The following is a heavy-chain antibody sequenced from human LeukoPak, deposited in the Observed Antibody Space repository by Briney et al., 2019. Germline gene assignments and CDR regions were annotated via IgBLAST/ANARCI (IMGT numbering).Heavy chain of an antibody. D-gene: IGHD4-17*01. Sequence: GGSLRLSCAASGFTFSSYAMHWVRQAPGKGLEWVAVISYDGSNKYYADSVEGRFTISRDNSKNTLYLQMNSLRAEDTAVYYCASDYGVDYWGQGTLVTVSS. J-gene: IGHJ4*02. V-gene: IGHV3-30-3*01. CDR1: GFTFSSYA. CDR2: ISYDGSNK. CDR3: ASDYGVDY.